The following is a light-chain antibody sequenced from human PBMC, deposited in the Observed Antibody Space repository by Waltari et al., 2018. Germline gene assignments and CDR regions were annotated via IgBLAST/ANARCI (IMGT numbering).Light chain of an antibody. CDR1: PGSVSTASY. J-gene: IGLJ3*02. Sequence: QTVVTEEPSLAVSPGGTITHTCALSPGSVSTASYASVYRPPPGRPARPPGYQQNPGSSGVPDRFSGSSLGNKAARTIAGAQADDESDYYCLLYMGSGIWVFGGGTKFTIL. CDR3: LLYMGSGIWV. V-gene: IGLV8-61*01. CDR2: QQN.